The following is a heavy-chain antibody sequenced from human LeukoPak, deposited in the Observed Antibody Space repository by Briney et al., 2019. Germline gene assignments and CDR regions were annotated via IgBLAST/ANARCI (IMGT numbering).Heavy chain of an antibody. J-gene: IGHJ4*02. Sequence: SSETLSFTCTVSGGSISSYYWSWIRQPPGKGLEWIGYVYYSGSTNYNPSLKSRVTISVDTSKNHFSLKLSSVTAADTAVYSCARSIIGTRSKFDYWGQGTLVTVSS. V-gene: IGHV4-59*08. CDR1: GGSISSYY. CDR3: ARSIIGTRSKFDY. CDR2: VYYSGST. D-gene: IGHD1/OR15-1a*01.